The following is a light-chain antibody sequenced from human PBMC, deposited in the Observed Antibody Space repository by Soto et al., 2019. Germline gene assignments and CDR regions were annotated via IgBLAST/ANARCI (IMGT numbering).Light chain of an antibody. J-gene: IGKJ5*01. V-gene: IGKV1-33*01. Sequence: DIQMTQSPSSLSASVGDRVTITCQASQDISNYLNWYQQKPGKAPKLLIYDASNLETGVPSRFSGSGSGTDFTFTISSLQPEDIATYYCQQYDNLPHTFVQGTRLETK. CDR1: QDISNY. CDR2: DAS. CDR3: QQYDNLPHT.